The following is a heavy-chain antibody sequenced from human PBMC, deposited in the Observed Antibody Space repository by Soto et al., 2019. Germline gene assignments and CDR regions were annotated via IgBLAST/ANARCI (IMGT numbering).Heavy chain of an antibody. CDR3: ACGEQYSGGIFDY. CDR1: GDSVSSNSAG. Sequence: SQTLSLTCALTGDSVSSNSAGWSWVRQSPSRGLEWLGRTYYRSKWYYEYAVSVRGRITINPDTTKNQYSLQLNSVTPEATAVYFCACGEQYSGGIFDYWGQGTLVTVSS. CDR2: TYYRSKWYY. J-gene: IGHJ4*01. V-gene: IGHV6-1*01. D-gene: IGHD1-26*01.